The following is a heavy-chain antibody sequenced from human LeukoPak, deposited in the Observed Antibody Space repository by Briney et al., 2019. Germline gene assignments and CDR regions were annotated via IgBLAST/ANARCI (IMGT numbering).Heavy chain of an antibody. CDR2: LYTSGNT. V-gene: IGHV4-61*02. CDR1: GDSISSGSYY. J-gene: IGHJ5*02. D-gene: IGHD2-2*01. CDR3: ARESSSTWGWFDP. Sequence: SETPSLTCTVSGDSISSGSYYWSWIRQPAGKGLEWIGRLYTSGNTNYNPSLKSRVTISVDSSKNHFSLNLSSVTAADTAVYYCARESSSTWGWFDPWGQGTQVTVSS.